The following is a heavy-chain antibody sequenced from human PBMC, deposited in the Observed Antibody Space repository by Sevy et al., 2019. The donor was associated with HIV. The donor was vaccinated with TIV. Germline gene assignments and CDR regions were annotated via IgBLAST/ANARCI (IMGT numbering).Heavy chain of an antibody. D-gene: IGHD3-10*01. CDR3: RAALFMVRGVKRYYFDY. CDR1: GGSISSSSYY. J-gene: IGHJ4*02. Sequence: SETLSLTCTVSGGSISSSSYYWGWIRQPPGKGLEWIGSIYYSGSTYYNPSLKSRVTISVDTSKNRFSLKLSPVTAADTAVYYCRAALFMVRGVKRYYFDYWGQGTLVTVSS. CDR2: IYYSGST. V-gene: IGHV4-39*01.